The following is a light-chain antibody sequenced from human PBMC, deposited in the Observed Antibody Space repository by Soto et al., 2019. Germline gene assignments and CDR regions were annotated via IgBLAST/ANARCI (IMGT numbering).Light chain of an antibody. CDR2: AAS. Sequence: DIQMTQSPTSLSASVGDRVTITCRASQDIRNFVAWYQQKPGKAPKLLIYAASTLQSWVPSRFSGSGSGTDFTLTISSLQPEVVATYSCQKYSSVPVFGPGTKVEIK. J-gene: IGKJ3*01. CDR3: QKYSSVPV. CDR1: QDIRNF. V-gene: IGKV1-27*01.